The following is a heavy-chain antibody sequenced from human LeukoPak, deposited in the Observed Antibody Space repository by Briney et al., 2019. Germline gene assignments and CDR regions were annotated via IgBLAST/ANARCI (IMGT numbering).Heavy chain of an antibody. CDR1: GGSTSSYY. J-gene: IGHJ4*02. CDR3: ARQTPSYDYVWGSYRYEFDY. D-gene: IGHD3-16*02. V-gene: IGHV4-59*08. CDR2: IYYSGST. Sequence: SETLSLTCTVSGGSTSSYYWSWIRQPPGKGLEWIGYIYYSGSTNYNPSLKSRVTISVDTSKNQFSLKLSSVTAADTAVYYCARQTPSYDYVWGSYRYEFDYWGQGTLVTVSS.